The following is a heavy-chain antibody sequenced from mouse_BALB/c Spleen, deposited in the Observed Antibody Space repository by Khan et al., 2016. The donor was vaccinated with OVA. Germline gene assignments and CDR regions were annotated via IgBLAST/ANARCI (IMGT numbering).Heavy chain of an antibody. CDR2: ISYSGRT. Sequence: EVQLVESGPGLVKPSQSLSLTCTVTGYSITSDYAWNWIRQFPGNKLEWMGYISYSGRTSYNPSLKSRISIPRDTSTNQFFLQLNSVTTEDTATYFCARSVTITTVVATDFDYWGQGTTLTVSS. D-gene: IGHD1-1*01. V-gene: IGHV3-2*02. CDR3: ARSVTITTVVATDFDY. J-gene: IGHJ2*01. CDR1: GYSITSDYA.